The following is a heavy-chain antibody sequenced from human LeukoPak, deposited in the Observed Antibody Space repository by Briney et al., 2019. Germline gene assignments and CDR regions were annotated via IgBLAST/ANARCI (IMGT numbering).Heavy chain of an antibody. CDR2: INPSGGST. J-gene: IGHJ4*02. CDR3: ARDLYYYDSSGQQNYFDY. CDR1: GYTFTSYY. V-gene: IGHV1-46*01. Sequence: GASVKVSCKASGYTFTSYYMHWVRQAPGQGLEWMGIINPSGGSTSYAQKFQGRVTMTRDTSTSTVYMKLSSLRSEDTAVYYCARDLYYYDSSGQQNYFDYWGQGTLVTVSS. D-gene: IGHD3-22*01.